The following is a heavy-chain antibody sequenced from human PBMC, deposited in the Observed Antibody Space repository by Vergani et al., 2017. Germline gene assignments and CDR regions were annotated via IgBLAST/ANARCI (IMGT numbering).Heavy chain of an antibody. CDR1: GFTFNEYW. CDR3: ARARKFRFVVVWENWFDP. CDR2: MNGDGDTI. D-gene: IGHD2-15*01. Sequence: EVELVESGGGLVQPGGSLRLSCAASGFTFNEYWMHWARQVTGKALVWVSGMNGDGDTISYANSVKGRFTICRDNAKNTLFLQMNRLRAEDTAVYYCARARKFRFVVVWENWFDPWGQGTLVTVSS. V-gene: IGHV3-74*01. J-gene: IGHJ5*02.